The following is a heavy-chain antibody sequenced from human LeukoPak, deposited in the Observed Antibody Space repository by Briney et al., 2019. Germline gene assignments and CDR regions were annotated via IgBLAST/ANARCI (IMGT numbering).Heavy chain of an antibody. Sequence: GESLKISCQASGYTFPSYWIAWVRQMPGKGLECMGLIYPLDSDVRYSPALQGQVTISADKSTSTAYLQWSSLKASDTAMYYCARARRSSTPEVGDVFKTWYFFEYWGQGALVTVSS. D-gene: IGHD6-13*01. CDR3: ARARRSSTPEVGDVFKTWYFFEY. CDR2: IYPLDSDV. V-gene: IGHV5-51*01. CDR1: GYTFPSYW. J-gene: IGHJ4*02.